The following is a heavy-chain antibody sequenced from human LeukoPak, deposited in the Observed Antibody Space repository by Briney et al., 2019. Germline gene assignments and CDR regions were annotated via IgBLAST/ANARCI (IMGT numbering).Heavy chain of an antibody. CDR3: AKSGDQLLAPALYAMDV. CDR2: ISWNSGSI. D-gene: IGHD2-2*01. J-gene: IGHJ6*02. V-gene: IGHV3-9*01. Sequence: GGSLTLSCAASGFTFDDYAMHWVRQTPGRGLEWVSVISWNSGSIDYADSVKGRFTISRDNAKNSLYLQMNRLRAEDTAVYYCAKSGDQLLAPALYAMDVWGQGTTVTVSS. CDR1: GFTFDDYA.